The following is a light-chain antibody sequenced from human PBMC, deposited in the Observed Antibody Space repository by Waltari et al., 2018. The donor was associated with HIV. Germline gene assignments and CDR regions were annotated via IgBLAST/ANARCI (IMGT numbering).Light chain of an antibody. CDR1: SSDVGGYNY. CDR2: DVS. CDR3: SSYTSSRTWV. V-gene: IGLV2-14*01. Sequence: QSALTQPASVSGSPGQSITISCTGTSSDVGGYNYVSWYQQHPGKAPKLMIYDVSKRPSGVMNRFSGAKSGNTASLTISGLRAEDEAEYYCSSYTSSRTWVFGGGTKLTVL. J-gene: IGLJ3*02.